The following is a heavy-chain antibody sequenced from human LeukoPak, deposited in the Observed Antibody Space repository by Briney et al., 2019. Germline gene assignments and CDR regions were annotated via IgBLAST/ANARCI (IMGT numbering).Heavy chain of an antibody. CDR2: ISGSGGST. J-gene: IGHJ4*02. CDR1: GFTFSSYA. Sequence: GGSLRLSCAASGFTFSSYAMSWVRQAPGKGLEWVAAISGSGGSTYYADSVKGRFTISRDNSKNTLYLQMNSLRAEDTAVYYCAKDRDDIVATIFDYWGQGTLVTVSS. CDR3: AKDRDDIVATIFDY. D-gene: IGHD5-12*01. V-gene: IGHV3-23*01.